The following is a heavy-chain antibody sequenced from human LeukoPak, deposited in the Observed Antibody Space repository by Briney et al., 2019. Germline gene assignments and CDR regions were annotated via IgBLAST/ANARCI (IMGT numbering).Heavy chain of an antibody. CDR2: ISSDGSRV. V-gene: IGHV3-74*01. CDR1: GFTFSDYW. CDR3: AKAGSIRFDY. D-gene: IGHD3-3*02. J-gene: IGHJ4*02. Sequence: SGGSLRLSCAASGFTFSDYWMHWVRQAPGKGLVWVSRISSDGSRVTYADSVKGRFTISRDNAKNTLYLQMNSLRADDTAVYYCAKAGSIRFDYWGQGTLVTVSS.